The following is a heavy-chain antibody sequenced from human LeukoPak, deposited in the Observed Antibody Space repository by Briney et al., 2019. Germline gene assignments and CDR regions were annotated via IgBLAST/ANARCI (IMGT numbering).Heavy chain of an antibody. CDR1: GVSISSGDYY. V-gene: IGHV4-30-4*08. Sequence: SQTLSLTCTVSGVSISSGDYYWRWIRQPPGRVVECIPYIYYSGCTYYYPALMSRVTISVHTSDNQVSLKLSSVTAADTAVYYCARVRIIVVVPAARYYMDVWGKGTTVTVSS. CDR3: ARVRIIVVVPAARYYMDV. J-gene: IGHJ6*03. CDR2: IYYSGCT. D-gene: IGHD2-2*01.